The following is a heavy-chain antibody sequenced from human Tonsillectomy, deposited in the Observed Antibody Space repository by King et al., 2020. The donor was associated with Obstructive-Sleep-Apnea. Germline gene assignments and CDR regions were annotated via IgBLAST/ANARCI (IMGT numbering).Heavy chain of an antibody. CDR2: ISSRGSDL. CDR3: ARDLNWAFDY. J-gene: IGHJ4*02. Sequence: VQLVESGGGLVQPGGSLRLSCEAFTFTFSRYSMNLFRQAPGKGLEWISYISSRGSDLYYARSVKGRFTISRDNAENSVFLQMNSLRDEDTAVYHCARDLNWAFDYWGQGTLVTVSS. V-gene: IGHV3-48*02. D-gene: IGHD3-16*01. CDR1: TFTFSRYS.